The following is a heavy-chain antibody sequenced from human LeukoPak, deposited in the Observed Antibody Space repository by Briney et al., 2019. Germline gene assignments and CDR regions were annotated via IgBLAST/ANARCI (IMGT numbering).Heavy chain of an antibody. V-gene: IGHV4-39*01. J-gene: IGHJ5*02. CDR1: GDSITTNSYW. Sequence: SETLSLTCSLSGDSITTNSYWWRCIRQSPGKGLEWIGSIYSTENSYYNPSLKSRATITPDTTKNQYSLRLTSVTAADTAVYYCARRGIWDLQIGNWFDPWGQGILVTVSS. D-gene: IGHD3-16*01. CDR2: IYSTENS. CDR3: ARRGIWDLQIGNWFDP.